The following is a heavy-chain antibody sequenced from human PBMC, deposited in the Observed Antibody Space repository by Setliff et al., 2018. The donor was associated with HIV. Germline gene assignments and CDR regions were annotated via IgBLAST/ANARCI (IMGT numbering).Heavy chain of an antibody. D-gene: IGHD5-12*01. CDR3: ARQPRWLQFPRYFDY. CDR2: IGSYSGYT. V-gene: IGHV1-18*01. Sequence: ASVKVSCKASNYTLINYGVSWVRQAPGQGLEWMGWIGSYSGYTNYAQKFQGRVTMTTDTSTSTAYMEVSNLRSDDTAVYYCARQPRWLQFPRYFDYWGQGTLVTVSS. CDR1: NYTLINYG. J-gene: IGHJ4*02.